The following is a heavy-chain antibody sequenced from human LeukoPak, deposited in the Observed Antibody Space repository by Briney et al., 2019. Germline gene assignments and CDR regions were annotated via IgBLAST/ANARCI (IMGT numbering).Heavy chain of an antibody. Sequence: SETLSLTCTVSGGSFSSYYWTWIRQPAGKGLEWIGRIYNSGTTNYSPSLESRVTMSLDTSKNRFSLSLSSVTAADTAVYYCAREDPQTTVPEGMDVWGQGTTVTVSS. J-gene: IGHJ6*02. V-gene: IGHV4-4*07. CDR1: GGSFSSYY. D-gene: IGHD4-17*01. CDR3: AREDPQTTVPEGMDV. CDR2: IYNSGTT.